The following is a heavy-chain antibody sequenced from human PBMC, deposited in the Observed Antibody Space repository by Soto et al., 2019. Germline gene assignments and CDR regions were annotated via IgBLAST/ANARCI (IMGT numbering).Heavy chain of an antibody. V-gene: IGHV3-15*01. J-gene: IGHJ4*02. CDR3: TTDPGDFEDY. D-gene: IGHD4-17*01. CDR1: GLTFENAW. CDR2: IKNKKDGGTT. Sequence: EVQVVESGGGLVKPGGSLRLSCAASGLTFENAWMSWVSQAPGKGLEWIGRIKNKKDGGTTDYAAPVKGRFTISRDDSRNTLYLQMRSLRTEDTAMYYCTTDPGDFEDYWGQGTQVTVSS.